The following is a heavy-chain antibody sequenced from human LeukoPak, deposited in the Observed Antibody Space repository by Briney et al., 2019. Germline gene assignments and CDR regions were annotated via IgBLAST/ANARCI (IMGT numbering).Heavy chain of an antibody. CDR1: GGSISSGGYY. J-gene: IGHJ4*02. V-gene: IGHV4-31*03. CDR3: ARTDDFWGGLFDY. D-gene: IGHD3-3*01. CDR2: IYYSGST. Sequence: SETLSLTCTVSGGSISSGGYYWSWIRQHPGKGLEWIGYIYYSGSTYYNPSLKSRVTISVDTSKNQFSLKLSSVTAADTAVYYCARTDDFWGGLFDYWGQGTLVTVSS.